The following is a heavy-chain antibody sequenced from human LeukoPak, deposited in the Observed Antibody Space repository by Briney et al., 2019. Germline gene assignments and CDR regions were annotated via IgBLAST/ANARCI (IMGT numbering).Heavy chain of an antibody. CDR2: ISGGGGDT. CDR3: AKARYSSSGSYCDY. J-gene: IGHJ4*02. Sequence: GGSLRLSCAASGFTFTAYAMTWVRQTPGRGLEWVSTISGGGGDTHYADSVKGRFTISRDNSKNTLYLQMNSLRAEDTAVYYCAKARYSSSGSYCDYWGQGTLVTVSS. V-gene: IGHV3-23*01. CDR1: GFTFTAYA. D-gene: IGHD1-26*01.